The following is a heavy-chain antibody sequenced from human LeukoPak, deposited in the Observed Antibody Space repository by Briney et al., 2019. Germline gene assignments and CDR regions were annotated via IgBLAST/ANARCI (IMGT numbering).Heavy chain of an antibody. J-gene: IGHJ3*02. V-gene: IGHV4-30-2*01. CDR2: IYHSGST. CDR3: ARSKYSSGWYGGESAFDI. D-gene: IGHD6-19*01. CDR1: GGSISSGGYS. Sequence: SETLSLTCAVSGGSISSGGYSWSWIRQPPGKGLEWIGYIYHSGSTYYNPSLKSRVTISVDRSKNQFSLKLSSVTAADTAVYYCARSKYSSGWYGGESAFDIWGQGTMVTVSS.